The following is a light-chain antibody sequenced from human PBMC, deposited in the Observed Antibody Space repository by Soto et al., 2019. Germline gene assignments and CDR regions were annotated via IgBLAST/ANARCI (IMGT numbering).Light chain of an antibody. V-gene: IGKV1-39*01. Sequence: DIQMTQSPSSLSASVGDRVTITCRASQSISSYLNWYQQKPGKAPKLLISAASSLQSGVPSRFSGSGSGTDFTLTISSPRPEDFATYYCQQSYSTPRTFGQGTKLEIK. CDR1: QSISSY. CDR3: QQSYSTPRT. CDR2: AAS. J-gene: IGKJ2*01.